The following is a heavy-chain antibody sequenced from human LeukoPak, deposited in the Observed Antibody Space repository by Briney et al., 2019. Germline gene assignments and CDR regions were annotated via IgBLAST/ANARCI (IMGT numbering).Heavy chain of an antibody. D-gene: IGHD3-3*01. CDR2: IYYSGST. V-gene: IGHV4-59*01. CDR1: GGSISSYY. Sequence: PSETPSLTCTVSGGSISSYYWSWIRQPPGKGLEWIGYIYYSGSTNYNPSLKSRVTISVDTSKNQFSLKVSSVTAADTAVYYCARGSSLRPNYYMDVWGKGTTVTVSS. J-gene: IGHJ6*03. CDR3: ARGSSLRPNYYMDV.